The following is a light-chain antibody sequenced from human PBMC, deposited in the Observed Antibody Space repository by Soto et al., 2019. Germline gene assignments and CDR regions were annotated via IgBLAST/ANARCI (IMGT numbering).Light chain of an antibody. J-gene: IGKJ5*01. V-gene: IGKV1-39*01. CDR2: ATS. CDR3: QQSYKMPS. Sequence: EIPLTHSPSSLAASVGDRLTLTCRASRNVSIYLNWYQHKPGKGPTLLIHATSNLQIGVPSRFSGSGSGREFTLTISSLEPEDFGTYYCQQSYKMPSFGQGTRLEIK. CDR1: RNVSIY.